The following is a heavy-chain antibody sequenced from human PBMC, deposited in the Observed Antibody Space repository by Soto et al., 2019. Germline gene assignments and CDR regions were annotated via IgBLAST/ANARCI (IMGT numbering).Heavy chain of an antibody. V-gene: IGHV3-15*01. CDR3: TTDAYVVVVGATEDDAFDI. D-gene: IGHD2-15*01. J-gene: IGHJ3*02. Sequence: GGSLRLSCAASGFSFSDAWMNWVRQAPGKGLEWVGRIKSKTDGGTTEYGSSVKGRFTISRDDLKNTLYLQMNSLRTEDTAVYYCTTDAYVVVVGATEDDAFDIWGQGTLVTVSS. CDR1: GFSFSDAW. CDR2: IKSKTDGGTT.